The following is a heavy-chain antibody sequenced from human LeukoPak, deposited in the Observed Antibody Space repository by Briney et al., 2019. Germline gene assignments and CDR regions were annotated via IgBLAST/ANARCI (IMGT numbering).Heavy chain of an antibody. CDR3: ARGGRYCSGGRCYYYGMDV. J-gene: IGHJ6*02. CDR1: GGTLSSYA. V-gene: IGHV1-69*01. Sequence: SVKVSCKASGGTLSSYAISWVRQAPGQGLEWMGGIIPVFGTPNYAQEFQGRVRITADESTSTAYMELSSLRSEDTAVYYCARGGRYCSGGRCYYYGMDVWGQGTTVTVSS. CDR2: IIPVFGTP. D-gene: IGHD2-15*01.